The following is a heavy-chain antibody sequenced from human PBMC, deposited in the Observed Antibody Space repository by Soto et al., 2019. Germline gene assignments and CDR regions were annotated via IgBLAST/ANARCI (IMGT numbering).Heavy chain of an antibody. CDR2: IYDSGST. CDR1: GGSISSGAYY. D-gene: IGHD7-27*01. CDR3: ARSTGEGHLASRY. J-gene: IGHJ4*02. Sequence: QVQLQESGPGLVKPSQTLSLTCTVSGGSISSGAYYWNWIRQHPGKGLEWIGYIYDSGSTYDSPSLRSRLTMAVDTSKTQFSLKLSSVTAADTAVYYCARSTGEGHLASRYWGQGTLVTVSS. V-gene: IGHV4-31*03.